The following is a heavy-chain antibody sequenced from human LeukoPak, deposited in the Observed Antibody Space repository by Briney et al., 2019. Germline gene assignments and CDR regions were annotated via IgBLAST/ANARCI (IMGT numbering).Heavy chain of an antibody. Sequence: PGGSLRLSCAASGFPFITYWMSWVPQAPGKGREWLANINQDGSERHYVDSVKGRFTISRDNAKNSVYLQMNSLRVEDTAVYYCARDKMVGATRFEYWGQGTLVTVSS. J-gene: IGHJ4*02. CDR2: INQDGSER. V-gene: IGHV3-7*01. D-gene: IGHD1-26*01. CDR1: GFPFITYW. CDR3: ARDKMVGATRFEY.